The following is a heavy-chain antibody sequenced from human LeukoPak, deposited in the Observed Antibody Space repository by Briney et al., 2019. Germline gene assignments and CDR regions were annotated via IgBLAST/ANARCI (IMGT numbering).Heavy chain of an antibody. CDR1: GGSISSSSYY. J-gene: IGHJ4*02. CDR2: IYYSGST. Sequence: PSETLSLTCTVSGGSISSSSYYWGWIRQPPGKGLEWIGSIYYSGSTYYNPSLKSRVTISVDMSKNQFSLKLSSVTAADTAVYYCARQYYFGSGSLEWGQGTLVTVSS. CDR3: ARQYYFGSGSLE. V-gene: IGHV4-39*01. D-gene: IGHD3-10*01.